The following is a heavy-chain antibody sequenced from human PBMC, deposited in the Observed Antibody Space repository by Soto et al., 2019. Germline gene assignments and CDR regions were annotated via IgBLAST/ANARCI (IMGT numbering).Heavy chain of an antibody. CDR1: GYTFTSYG. D-gene: IGHD6-13*01. Sequence: ASVKVSCKASGYTFTSYGISWVRQAPGQGLEWMGWISAYNGNTNYAQKLQVRVTMTTDTSTSTAYMELRSLRSDDTAVYYCARARKIIAAAGTMRYYYYGMDVWGQGTTVTVSS. CDR3: ARARKIIAAAGTMRYYYYGMDV. CDR2: ISAYNGNT. V-gene: IGHV1-18*01. J-gene: IGHJ6*02.